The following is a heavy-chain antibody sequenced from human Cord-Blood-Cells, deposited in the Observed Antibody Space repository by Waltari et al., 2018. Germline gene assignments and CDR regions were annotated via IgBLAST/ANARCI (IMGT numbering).Heavy chain of an antibody. V-gene: IGHV4-34*01. D-gene: IGHD5-12*01. J-gene: IGHJ4*02. Sequence: QVQLQQWGAGLLKPSETLSLTCAVYGGSFSGYYWSWIRQPPRKGLEWIGEINHSGSTNSNPSLKSRVTISVDTSKNQFSLKLSSVTAADTAVYYCARGGRGYSGYSYYFDYWGQGTLVTVSS. CDR3: ARGGRGYSGYSYYFDY. CDR1: GGSFSGYY. CDR2: INHSGST.